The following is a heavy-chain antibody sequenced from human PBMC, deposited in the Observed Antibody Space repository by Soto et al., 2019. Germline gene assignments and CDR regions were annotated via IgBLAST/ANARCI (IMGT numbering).Heavy chain of an antibody. Sequence: EVQLVESGGGLVKPGGSLRLSCAASGFTFSSYSMNWVRQAPGKGLEWVSSISSSSSYIYYADSVKGRFTISRDNAKNSLYLQMNSLRAEDTAVYYCARDPYGDNADAFDIWGQGTMVTVSS. CDR3: ARDPYGDNADAFDI. D-gene: IGHD4-17*01. V-gene: IGHV3-21*01. CDR2: ISSSSSYI. J-gene: IGHJ3*02. CDR1: GFTFSSYS.